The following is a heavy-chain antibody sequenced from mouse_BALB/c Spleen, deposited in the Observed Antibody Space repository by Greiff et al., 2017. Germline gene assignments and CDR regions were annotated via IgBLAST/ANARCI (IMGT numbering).Heavy chain of an antibody. J-gene: IGHJ4*01. CDR2: ISYDGSN. CDR1: GYSITSGYY. Sequence: DVQLQESGPGLVKPSQSLSLTCSVTGYSITSGYYWNWIRQFPGNKLEWMGYISYDGSNNYNPSLKNRISITRDTSKNQFFLKLNSVTTEDTATYYCARGYDVGYAMDYWGQGTSVTVSS. V-gene: IGHV3-6*02. D-gene: IGHD2-14*01. CDR3: ARGYDVGYAMDY.